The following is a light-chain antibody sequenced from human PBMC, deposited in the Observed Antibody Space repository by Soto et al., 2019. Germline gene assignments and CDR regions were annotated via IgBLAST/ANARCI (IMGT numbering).Light chain of an antibody. Sequence: DIQMTQSPSSLSASVGDRVIITCRASQYISSYLNWYQQKPGKAPKLLIYAASSLQSGAPSRFGGSGSGTEFTLTISSLQPEDFATYYCHQSYSTPQTFGQGTKLEIK. J-gene: IGKJ2*01. CDR3: HQSYSTPQT. V-gene: IGKV1-39*01. CDR2: AAS. CDR1: QYISSY.